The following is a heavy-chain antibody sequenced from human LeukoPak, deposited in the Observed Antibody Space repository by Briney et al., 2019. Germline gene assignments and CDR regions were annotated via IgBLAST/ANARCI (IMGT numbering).Heavy chain of an antibody. Sequence: SETLSLTCTVSGGSISSSSYYWGWIRQPPGKGREWIGIIYYSGSTYYNPSLKSRVTISVDTSKNQFSLKLSSVTAADTAVYYCARHLYGLLWFGELLTWFDPWGQGTLVTVSS. CDR2: IYYSGST. V-gene: IGHV4-39*01. D-gene: IGHD3-10*01. J-gene: IGHJ5*02. CDR1: GGSISSSSYY. CDR3: ARHLYGLLWFGELLTWFDP.